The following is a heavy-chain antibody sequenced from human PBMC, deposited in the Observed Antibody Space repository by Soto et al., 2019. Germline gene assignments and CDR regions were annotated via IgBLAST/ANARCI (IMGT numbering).Heavy chain of an antibody. J-gene: IGHJ3*01. CDR2: ISYDGSNK. CDR1: GFTFSSYA. D-gene: IGHD3-10*01. CDR3: ARVLHGWXXXXV. Sequence: QVQLVESGGGVVQPGRSLRLSCAASGFTFSSYAMHWVRQAPGKGLEWVAVISYDGSNKYYADSVKGRFTISRDNSKNTLYLQMNSLRXXXXXXYYCARVLHGWXXXXVWGQG. V-gene: IGHV3-30-3*01.